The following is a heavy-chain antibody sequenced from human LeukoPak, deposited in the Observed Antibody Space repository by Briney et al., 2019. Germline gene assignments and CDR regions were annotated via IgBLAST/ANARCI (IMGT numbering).Heavy chain of an antibody. CDR3: AREGFSGYYLQIVGAFDI. D-gene: IGHD3-22*01. V-gene: IGHV4-39*07. CDR2: IYYSGST. CDR1: GGSISSSSYY. J-gene: IGHJ3*02. Sequence: SETLSLTCTVSGGSISSSSYYWGWIRQPPGKGLEWIGSIYYSGSTYYNPSLKSRVTISVDTSKNQFSLKLSSVTAADTAVYYCAREGFSGYYLQIVGAFDIWGQGTMVTVSS.